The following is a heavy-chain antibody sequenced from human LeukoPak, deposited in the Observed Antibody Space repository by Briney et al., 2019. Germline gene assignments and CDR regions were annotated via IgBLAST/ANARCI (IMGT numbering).Heavy chain of an antibody. Sequence: GGSLRLSCAASGFTFSGYDMSWVRQAPGKGLEWVSGISGTGGSTYYADSVKGHFTISRDNSKNTLYLQMNSLRVEDTAVYYCARGKQQLVHDYYYYYMDVWGKGTTVTVSS. J-gene: IGHJ6*03. CDR1: GFTFSGYD. CDR3: ARGKQQLVHDYYYYYMDV. V-gene: IGHV3-23*01. CDR2: ISGTGGST. D-gene: IGHD6-13*01.